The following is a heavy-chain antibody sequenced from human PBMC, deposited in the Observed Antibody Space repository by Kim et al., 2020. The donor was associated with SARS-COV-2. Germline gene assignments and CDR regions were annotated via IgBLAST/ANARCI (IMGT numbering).Heavy chain of an antibody. J-gene: IGHJ5*01. V-gene: IGHV1-8*02. Sequence: ASVKVSCKVSGFAFTDYDVNWLRQVPGQGLEWMGWMNPFNGYIVLAPKFQGRLSLTKDNSIITAYMELSSLTSEDTGTYYCARGRLELLLPGRKQNWF. CDR2: MNPFNGYI. D-gene: IGHD1-7*01. CDR3: ARGRLELLLPGRKQNWF. CDR1: GFAFTDYD.